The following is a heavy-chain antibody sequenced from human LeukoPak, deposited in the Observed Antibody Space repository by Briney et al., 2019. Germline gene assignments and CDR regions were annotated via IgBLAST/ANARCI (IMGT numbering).Heavy chain of an antibody. Sequence: PGGSLRLSWAASGFTVYSNYMSWVRQAPGKGLEWVAVIYIGGGTYYAASVKGRFTISRDTSKNTLFLQMNSLRADDTAMYYCARGQGAWGQGTLVTVSS. J-gene: IGHJ5*02. V-gene: IGHV3-53*01. CDR2: IYIGGGT. CDR1: GFTVYSNY. CDR3: ARGQGA.